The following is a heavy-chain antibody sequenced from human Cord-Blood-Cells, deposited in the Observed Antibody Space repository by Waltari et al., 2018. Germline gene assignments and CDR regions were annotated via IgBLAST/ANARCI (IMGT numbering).Heavy chain of an antibody. J-gene: IGHJ6*02. V-gene: IGHV1-18*01. Sequence: QFQLVQSGAEVKKPGASVKVPCKPSVSTLTTSGISWVRQAPGQGLEWMGWISAYNGNTNYAQKLQGRVTMTTDTSTSTAYMELRSLRSDDTAVYYCARSYGMDVWGQGTTVTVSS. CDR3: ARSYGMDV. CDR2: ISAYNGNT. CDR1: VSTLTTSG.